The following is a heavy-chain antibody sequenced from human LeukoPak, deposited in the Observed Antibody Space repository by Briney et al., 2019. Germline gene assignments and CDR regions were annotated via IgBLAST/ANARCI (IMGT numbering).Heavy chain of an antibody. J-gene: IGHJ4*02. CDR2: ISGSGGTI. CDR3: AKGFTDPIDY. Sequence: GGSLRLSCAASGFTFSSYGMSWVRQAPGKGLEWVSTISGSGGTINYADSVRGRFTISRDNSKNTLYLQMNSLRAEDTAVYYCAKGFTDPIDYWGQGTLVTVSS. V-gene: IGHV3-23*01. CDR1: GFTFSSYG. D-gene: IGHD2-8*02.